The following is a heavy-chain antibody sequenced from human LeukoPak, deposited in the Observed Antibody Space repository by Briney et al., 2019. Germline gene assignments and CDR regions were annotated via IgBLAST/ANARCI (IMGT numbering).Heavy chain of an antibody. J-gene: IGHJ4*02. Sequence: GGSLRLSCAASGFTFSSYAMRWVRQAAGKGLEWVSAISGSGGSTYYADSVKGRFTISRDNSKNTLYLQMNSLRAEDTAVYYCAKGASSGWHYHFDYWGQGTLVTVSS. D-gene: IGHD6-19*01. CDR2: ISGSGGST. CDR3: AKGASSGWHYHFDY. CDR1: GFTFSSYA. V-gene: IGHV3-23*01.